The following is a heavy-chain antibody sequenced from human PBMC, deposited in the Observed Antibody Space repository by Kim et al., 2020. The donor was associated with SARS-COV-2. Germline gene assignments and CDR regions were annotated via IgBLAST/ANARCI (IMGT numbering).Heavy chain of an antibody. J-gene: IGHJ4*02. V-gene: IGHV3-9*01. CDR3: VKDIRRGVVAGGYFDY. CDR1: GFTFGDYA. D-gene: IGHD6-19*01. Sequence: GGSLRLSCAPSGFTFGDYAMHWVRQAPGKGLEWVSSISWNSGSMDYADSVKGRFTISRDNAKNSLYLKMNSLRAEDTAFYYCVKDIRRGVVAGGYFDYWGQGTLVTVSS. CDR2: ISWNSGSM.